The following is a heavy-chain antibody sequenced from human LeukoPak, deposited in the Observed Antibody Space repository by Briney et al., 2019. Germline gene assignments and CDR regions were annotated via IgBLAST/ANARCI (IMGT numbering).Heavy chain of an antibody. CDR3: ARDQYLQYYDILTGYSKQYYYYGMDV. V-gene: IGHV3-30-3*01. J-gene: IGHJ6*02. CDR2: ISYDGSNK. CDR1: GFTFSSYA. D-gene: IGHD3-9*01. Sequence: GGSLRLSCAASGFTFSSYAMHWVRQAPGKGLEWVAVISYDGSNKYYADSVKGRFTISRDNSKNTLYLQMNSLRAEDTAVYYCARDQYLQYYDILTGYSKQYYYYGMDVWGQGTTVTVSS.